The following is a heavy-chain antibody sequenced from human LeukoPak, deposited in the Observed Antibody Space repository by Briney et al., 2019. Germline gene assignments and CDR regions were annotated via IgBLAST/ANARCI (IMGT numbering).Heavy chain of an antibody. V-gene: IGHV3-48*03. J-gene: IGHJ5*02. CDR2: ISSSGSTI. D-gene: IGHD2-15*01. CDR1: GFTFSSYE. CDR3: ARSGGSCCPRWFDP. Sequence: GGSLRLSCAASGFTFSSYEMNWVRQAPGKGLEWVSYISSSGSTIYYADSVKGRFTISRDNAKNSLYLQINSLRAEDTAVYYCARSGGSCCPRWFDPWGQGTLVTVSS.